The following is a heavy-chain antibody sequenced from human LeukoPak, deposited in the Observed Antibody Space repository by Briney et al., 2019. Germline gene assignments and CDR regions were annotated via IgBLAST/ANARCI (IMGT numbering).Heavy chain of an antibody. CDR3: ARQGYTASHYFLDY. Sequence: SETLSLTCTVSSGSLNSYYCGWVRQPAGRGLEWIGRVYTTGIANYNPSLQSRLTMSVDTSKRQFSLNLSSVTAADTAIYYCARQGYTASHYFLDYWSQGTLVTVSS. D-gene: IGHD3-16*02. J-gene: IGHJ4*02. CDR1: SGSLNSYY. CDR2: VYTTGIA. V-gene: IGHV4-4*07.